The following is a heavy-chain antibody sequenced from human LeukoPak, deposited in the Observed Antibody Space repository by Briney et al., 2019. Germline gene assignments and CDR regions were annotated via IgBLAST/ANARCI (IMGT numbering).Heavy chain of an antibody. D-gene: IGHD6-19*01. J-gene: IGHJ3*02. Sequence: GGSLRLSCAASGFTFSSYAMSWVRQAPGKGLEWVSAISIGGSTYYADPVKGRFTISRDYSKNTLYLQMNRLRAEDTAVYYCARGSNLIAVAGDAFDIWGQGTMVTVSS. CDR1: GFTFSSYA. V-gene: IGHV3-23*01. CDR3: ARGSNLIAVAGDAFDI. CDR2: ISIGGST.